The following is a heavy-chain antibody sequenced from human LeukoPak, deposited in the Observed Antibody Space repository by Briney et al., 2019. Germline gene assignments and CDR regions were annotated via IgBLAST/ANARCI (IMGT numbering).Heavy chain of an antibody. CDR3: ARESVVPAARQYNWFDP. CDR1: GGSFSGYY. Sequence: SETLSLTCAVYGGSFSGYYWSWIRQPPGKGLEWIGEINHSGSTNYNPSLKSRVTISVDTSKNQFSLKLSSVTAADMAVYYCARESVVPAARQYNWFDPWGQGTLVTVSS. J-gene: IGHJ5*02. D-gene: IGHD2-2*01. V-gene: IGHV4-34*01. CDR2: INHSGST.